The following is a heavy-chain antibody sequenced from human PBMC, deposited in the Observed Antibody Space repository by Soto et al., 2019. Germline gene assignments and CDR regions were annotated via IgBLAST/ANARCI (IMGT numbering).Heavy chain of an antibody. Sequence: HPGGSLRLSCAASGFTSSSYSMNWVRQAPGKGLEWVSYISSSSSTIYYADSVKGRFTISRDNAKNSLYLQMNSLRAEDTAVYYCASWGPSGCTNGVCYSSFDYWGQGTLVTVSS. V-gene: IGHV3-48*01. CDR3: ASWGPSGCTNGVCYSSFDY. CDR2: ISSSSSTI. D-gene: IGHD2-8*01. J-gene: IGHJ4*02. CDR1: GFTSSSYS.